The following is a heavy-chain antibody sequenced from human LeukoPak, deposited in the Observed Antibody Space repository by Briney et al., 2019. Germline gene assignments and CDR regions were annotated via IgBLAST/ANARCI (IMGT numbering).Heavy chain of an antibody. CDR1: GFTVSSYY. J-gene: IGHJ3*02. CDR3: ARAGAHSGSYYDAFDI. Sequence: GGSLRLSCAASGFTVSSYYMSWVRQAPGKGLEWASVIYSGGSTYYADSVRGRFTISRDNSKNALYLQMNSLRAEDTAVYYCARAGAHSGSYYDAFDIWGQGTMVTVSS. D-gene: IGHD1-26*01. CDR2: IYSGGST. V-gene: IGHV3-53*01.